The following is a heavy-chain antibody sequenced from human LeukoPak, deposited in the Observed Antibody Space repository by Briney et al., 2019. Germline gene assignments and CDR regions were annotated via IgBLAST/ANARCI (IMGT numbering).Heavy chain of an antibody. CDR3: AREYTGTYYVVYFQH. CDR1: GFTFSTYA. J-gene: IGHJ1*01. CDR2: ISYDGSNK. Sequence: PGGSLRLSCAASGFTFSTYAMHWVRQAPGKGLEWVAVISYDGSNKYYADSVKGRFTISRDNSENTIYLQMNSLRAEDTAVYYCAREYTGTYYVVYFQHWGQGTLVTVSS. V-gene: IGHV3-30-3*01. D-gene: IGHD1-26*01.